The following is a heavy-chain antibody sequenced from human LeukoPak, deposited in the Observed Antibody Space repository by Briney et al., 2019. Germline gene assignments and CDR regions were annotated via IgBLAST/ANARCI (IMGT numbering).Heavy chain of an antibody. J-gene: IGHJ4*02. CDR3: AKARGFLGRLADY. CDR1: GFTFSNYA. V-gene: IGHV3-23*01. CDR2: ISGAGSGT. D-gene: IGHD3-3*01. Sequence: GGSLRLSCAASGFTFSNYAMSWVRQAPGKGLEWVSGISGAGSGTYYADSVKGRLTISRDNSKSTLYLQMNSLGAEDTAVYYCAKARGFLGRLADYWGQGTLVTVSS.